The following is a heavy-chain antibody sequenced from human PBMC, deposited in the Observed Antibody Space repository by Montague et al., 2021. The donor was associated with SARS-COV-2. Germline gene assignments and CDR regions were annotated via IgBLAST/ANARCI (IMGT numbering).Heavy chain of an antibody. D-gene: IGHD3-10*01. Sequence: SETLSLTCTVSGGSISSNNNYWGWIRQSAGKGLEWIGCIYYSGTTYYNPSLKSRVTISVDTSKNQFSLRLSSVTATDTSVYYCARSTATFGESHNWFAPWGQGTLVIVAS. CDR2: IYYSGTT. CDR3: ARSTATFGESHNWFAP. CDR1: GGSISSNNNY. V-gene: IGHV4-39*01. J-gene: IGHJ5*02.